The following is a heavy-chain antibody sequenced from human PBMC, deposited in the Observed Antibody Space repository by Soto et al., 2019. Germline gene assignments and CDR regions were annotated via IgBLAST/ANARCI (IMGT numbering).Heavy chain of an antibody. CDR3: ARGPRGRNWFDP. J-gene: IGHJ5*02. CDR1: GGSFSGYY. CDR2: INHSGST. V-gene: IGHV4-34*01. Sequence: SETLSLTCAVYGGSFSGYYWSWIRQPPGKGLEWIGEINHSGSTNYNPSLKSRVTISVDTSKNQFSLKLSSVTAADAAVYYCARGPRGRNWFDPWGQGTLVTVSS.